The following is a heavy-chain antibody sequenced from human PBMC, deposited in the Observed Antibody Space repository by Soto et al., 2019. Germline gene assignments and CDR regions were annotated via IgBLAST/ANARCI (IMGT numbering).Heavy chain of an antibody. D-gene: IGHD5-18*01. CDR2: IIPILGIA. J-gene: IGHJ6*02. Sequence: ASVKVSCKASGGTFSSYTISWVRKAPGQGLEWMGRIIPILGIANYAQKFQGRVTITADKSTSTAYMELSSLRSEDTAVYYCASSTPRGYSYGYNYYYGMDVWGQGTTVTVSS. V-gene: IGHV1-69*02. CDR1: GGTFSSYT. CDR3: ASSTPRGYSYGYNYYYGMDV.